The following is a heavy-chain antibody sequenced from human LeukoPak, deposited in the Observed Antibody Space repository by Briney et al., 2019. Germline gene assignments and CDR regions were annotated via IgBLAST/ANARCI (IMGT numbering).Heavy chain of an antibody. Sequence: GGSLRLSCAASGFTFDDYAMHWVRQAPGKGLEWVSLISGDGGSTYYADSVKGRFTISRDNSKNFLYLQMNSLRTEDTALYYCAKDIQGADISSWYYYYYGMDVWGQGTTVTVSS. D-gene: IGHD6-13*01. CDR2: ISGDGGST. CDR3: AKDIQGADISSWYYYYYGMDV. J-gene: IGHJ6*02. V-gene: IGHV3-43*02. CDR1: GFTFDDYA.